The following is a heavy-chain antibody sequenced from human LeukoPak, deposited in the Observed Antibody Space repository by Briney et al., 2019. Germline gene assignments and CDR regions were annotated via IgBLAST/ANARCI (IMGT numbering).Heavy chain of an antibody. J-gene: IGHJ4*02. Sequence: GGSLRLSCAASGFTFSSYGMSWDRQAPGKGLEWVSAISDSGGSTYYADSVKGRFTISRDNSRNTLYLHMNSLRAEDTAIYYCVKRSDYGGNWNYFDYWGQGTLVTVSS. CDR1: GFTFSSYG. D-gene: IGHD4-23*01. CDR3: VKRSDYGGNWNYFDY. CDR2: ISDSGGST. V-gene: IGHV3-23*01.